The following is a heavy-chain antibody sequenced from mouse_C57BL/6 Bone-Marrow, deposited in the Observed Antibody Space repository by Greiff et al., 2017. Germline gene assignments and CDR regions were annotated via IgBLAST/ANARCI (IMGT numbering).Heavy chain of an antibody. V-gene: IGHV1-78*01. D-gene: IGHD1-1*01. CDR2: IYPRDGST. CDR3: AGRVDYYGSSYVGGAMDY. J-gene: IGHJ4*01. CDR1: GYTFTDYT. Sequence: QVQLQQSDAELVKPGASVKISCKASGYTFTDYTIHWMKQRPEQGLEWIGYIYPRDGSTNYNEKFKGKATLTVDKSSSTAYMQLNSLTSEDSAVYFCAGRVDYYGSSYVGGAMDYWGQGTSVTVSS.